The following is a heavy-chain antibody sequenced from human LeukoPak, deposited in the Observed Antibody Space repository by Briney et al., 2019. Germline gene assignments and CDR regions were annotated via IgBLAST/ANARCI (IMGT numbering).Heavy chain of an antibody. J-gene: IGHJ6*03. CDR3: AREDSGSYYNYYYFYMDV. Sequence: TLSLTCTVSGGSISSGSYYWSWIRQPAGKGLEWIGRIYTSGSTNYNPSLKSRVTISVDTSKNQFSLKLSSVTAADTAVYYCAREDSGSYYNYYYFYMDVWGKGTTVTISS. V-gene: IGHV4-61*02. CDR2: IYTSGST. CDR1: GGSISSGSYY. D-gene: IGHD3-10*01.